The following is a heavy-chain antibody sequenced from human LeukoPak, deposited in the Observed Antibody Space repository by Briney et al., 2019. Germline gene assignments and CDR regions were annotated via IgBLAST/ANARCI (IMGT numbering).Heavy chain of an antibody. CDR1: GASIRNYY. J-gene: IGHJ2*01. CDR3: ARVADRGVIGFFDL. D-gene: IGHD3-16*02. V-gene: IGHV4-59*01. Sequence: PSETLSLTCTVSGASIRNYYWSWIRQPPGKGLEWIGHIYHSGVTNYNPSLKRRVAISVDTSKNQFSLKLSSVTAADTALYYCARVADRGVIGFFDLWGRDTLVTVSS. CDR2: IYHSGVT.